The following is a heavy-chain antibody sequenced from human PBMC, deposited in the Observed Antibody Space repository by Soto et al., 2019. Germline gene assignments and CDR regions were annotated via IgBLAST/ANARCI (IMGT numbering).Heavy chain of an antibody. CDR1: GGSISSSSYY. J-gene: IGHJ6*02. Sequence: QLQLQESGPGLVKPSETLSLTCTVSGGSISSSSYYWGWIRQPPGKGLEWIGSIYYSGSTYYNPSLKSRVTISVDTSKNQFSLKLSSVTDADTAVYYCAREGYGLTGGMDVWGQGTTVTVSS. CDR3: AREGYGLTGGMDV. V-gene: IGHV4-39*02. CDR2: IYYSGST. D-gene: IGHD5-12*01.